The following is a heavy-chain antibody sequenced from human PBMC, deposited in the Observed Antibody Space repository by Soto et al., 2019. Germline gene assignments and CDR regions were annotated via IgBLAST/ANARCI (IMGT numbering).Heavy chain of an antibody. CDR3: AKDVDFWSGYPNPHQVGKYYYGMDV. Sequence: PGGSLRLSCAASGFTFSSYGMHWVRQAPGKGLEWVAVMSYDGSNKYYADSVKGRFTISRDNSKNTLYLQMNSLRAEDTAVYYCAKDVDFWSGYPNPHQVGKYYYGMDVWGQGTTVTVSS. CDR1: GFTFSSYG. CDR2: MSYDGSNK. D-gene: IGHD3-3*01. V-gene: IGHV3-30*18. J-gene: IGHJ6*02.